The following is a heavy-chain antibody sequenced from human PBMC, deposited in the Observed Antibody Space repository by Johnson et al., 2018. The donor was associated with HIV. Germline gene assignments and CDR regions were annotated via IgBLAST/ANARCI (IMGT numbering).Heavy chain of an antibody. CDR3: ARDRGGTRGAFDI. V-gene: IGHV3-30-3*01. CDR2: ISYDGSNK. Sequence: QEQLVESGGGVVQPGMSLRLSCSASGFTFSSYAMHWVRQAPGKGLEWVAVISYDGSNKYYADSVKGRFTISRDNSKNTLYLQMNSLRAEDTAVYYCARDRGGTRGAFDIWGQGTMVTVSS. J-gene: IGHJ3*02. D-gene: IGHD1-1*01. CDR1: GFTFSSYA.